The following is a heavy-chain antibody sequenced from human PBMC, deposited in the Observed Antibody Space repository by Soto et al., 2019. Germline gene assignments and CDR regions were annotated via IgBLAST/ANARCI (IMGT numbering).Heavy chain of an antibody. Sequence: QVQLTESGGDLVKPGGSLRLSCAASGFTFSGLYMSWIRQAPGKGLEWVSCIDSSGVKKYYAESVRGRFIISRDNAKNSLYLQMNRLTAEDTAVYYCARDRGAVTGDYFVYWGQGTLVTVSS. CDR2: IDSSGVKK. CDR1: GFTFSGLY. D-gene: IGHD6-19*01. V-gene: IGHV3-11*01. J-gene: IGHJ4*02. CDR3: ARDRGAVTGDYFVY.